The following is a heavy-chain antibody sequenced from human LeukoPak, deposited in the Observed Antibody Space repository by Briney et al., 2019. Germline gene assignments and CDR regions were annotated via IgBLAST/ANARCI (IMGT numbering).Heavy chain of an antibody. CDR1: GFTFNNYG. CDR2: IRYNGNNQ. J-gene: IGHJ6*03. D-gene: IGHD3-10*01. Sequence: PTGGSLRLSCAASGFTFNNYGMHWVRQAPGKGLEWVAFIRYNGNNQYYADSVKGRFTISRDNSKNTLYLQMNSLKGDDTAVYYCAKDSAFCYIDVWGKGTTVIISS. CDR3: AKDSAFCYIDV. V-gene: IGHV3-30*02.